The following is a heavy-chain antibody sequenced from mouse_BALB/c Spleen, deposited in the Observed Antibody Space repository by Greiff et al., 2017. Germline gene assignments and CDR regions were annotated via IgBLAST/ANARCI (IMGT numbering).Heavy chain of an antibody. CDR2: ISSGGSYT. CDR1: GFTFSSYG. CDR3: ARHVGNPPFFAY. D-gene: IGHD2-1*01. V-gene: IGHV5-6*01. J-gene: IGHJ3*01. Sequence: EVMLVESGGDLVKPGGSLKLSCAASGFTFSSYGMSWVRQTPDKRLEWVATISSGGSYTYYPDSVKGRFTISRDNAKNTLYLQMSSLKSEDTAMYYCARHVGNPPFFAYWGQGTLVTVSA.